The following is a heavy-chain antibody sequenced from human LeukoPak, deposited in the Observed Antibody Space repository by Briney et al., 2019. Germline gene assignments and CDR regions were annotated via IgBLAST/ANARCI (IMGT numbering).Heavy chain of an antibody. J-gene: IGHJ4*02. D-gene: IGHD3-3*01. CDR3: AKDGVTTTDRVLRFLEWLTPPDY. V-gene: IGHV3-23*01. Sequence: PGGSLRLSCAASGFTFSSYAMSWVRQAPGKGLEWVSAISGSGGSTYYADSVKGRFTISRDNSKNTLYLQMNSLRAEDTAVYYCAKDGVTTTDRVLRFLEWLTPPDYWSQGTLVTVSS. CDR1: GFTFSSYA. CDR2: ISGSGGST.